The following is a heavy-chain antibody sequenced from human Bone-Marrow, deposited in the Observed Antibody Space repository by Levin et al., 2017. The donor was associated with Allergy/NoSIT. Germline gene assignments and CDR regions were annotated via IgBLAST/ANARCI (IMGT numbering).Heavy chain of an antibody. CDR3: ARVGQLLSHWFDP. V-gene: IGHV4-31*03. CDR2: IYYSGST. D-gene: IGHD2-2*01. Sequence: SETLSLTCTVSGGSISSGGYYWSWIRQHPGKGLEWIGYIYYSGSTYYNPSLKSRVTISVDTSKNQFSLKLSSVTAADTAVYYCARVGQLLSHWFDPWGQGTLVTVSS. CDR1: GGSISSGGYY. J-gene: IGHJ5*02.